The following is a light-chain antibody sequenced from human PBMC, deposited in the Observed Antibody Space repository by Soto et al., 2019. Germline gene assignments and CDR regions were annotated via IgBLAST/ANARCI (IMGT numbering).Light chain of an antibody. Sequence: EIVLTQSPGTLSLSPGERATLSCRASQSDSNNYLAWYQQKPGQAPRLLIYGASSRATGIPDRFSGSGSGTDFTLTISRLEPEDFAVYFCQQYGSSPVTFGQGTRLEIK. J-gene: IGKJ5*01. CDR3: QQYGSSPVT. CDR1: QSDSNNY. V-gene: IGKV3-20*01. CDR2: GAS.